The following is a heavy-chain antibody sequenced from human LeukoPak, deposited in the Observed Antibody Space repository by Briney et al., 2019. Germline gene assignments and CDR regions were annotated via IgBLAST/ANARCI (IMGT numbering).Heavy chain of an antibody. CDR1: GFTFGDYA. D-gene: IGHD3-9*01. Sequence: GGSLRLSCTASGFTFGDYAMSWVRQAPGKWLEWVGFIRSKAYGGTTEYAASVKGRFTISRDDSKSIAYLQMNSLKTEDTAVYYCTRDSYDILTGYVPMDVWGKGTTVTISS. CDR3: TRDSYDILTGYVPMDV. CDR2: IRSKAYGGTT. V-gene: IGHV3-49*04. J-gene: IGHJ6*03.